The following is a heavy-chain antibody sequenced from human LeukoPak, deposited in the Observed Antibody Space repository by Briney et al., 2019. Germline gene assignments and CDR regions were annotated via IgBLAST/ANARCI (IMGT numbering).Heavy chain of an antibody. V-gene: IGHV1-18*01. D-gene: IGHD3-10*01. CDR3: ARSRITMVRGPENWFDP. CDR1: GYTFTSYG. CDR2: ISAYNGNT. J-gene: IGHJ5*02. Sequence: ASVKVSCKASGYTFTSYGISWVRQAPGQGLEWMGWISAYNGNTNYAQKLQGRVTMTTDTSTSTAYMELRSLRSDDTAVYYCARSRITMVRGPENWFDPWGQGTLVTVSS.